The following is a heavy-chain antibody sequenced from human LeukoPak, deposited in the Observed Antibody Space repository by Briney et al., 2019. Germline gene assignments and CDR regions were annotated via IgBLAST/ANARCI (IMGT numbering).Heavy chain of an antibody. CDR3: ARDQGLNFDY. Sequence: SETLSLTCTVSGASINTYYWSWIRQPPGKGLEWIGYIYYSGTTSYNPSLKTRVTISIDTSKNQFSLKLGSVTAADTAVYYCARDQGLNFDYWGQGTLVTVSS. D-gene: IGHD6-19*01. CDR1: GASINTYY. J-gene: IGHJ4*02. CDR2: IYYSGTT. V-gene: IGHV4-59*01.